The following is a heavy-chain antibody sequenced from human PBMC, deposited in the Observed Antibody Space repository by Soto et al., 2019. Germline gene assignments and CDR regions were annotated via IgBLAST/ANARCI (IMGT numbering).Heavy chain of an antibody. V-gene: IGHV1-69*12. CDR3: AQTLGLAVAGPGRFDL. J-gene: IGHJ2*01. CDR1: GGTFSNYA. CDR2: ITPIVGTA. D-gene: IGHD6-19*01. Sequence: QVQLVQSGAEVKKPGSSVKVSCKASGGTFSNYAISWVRQAPGQGLEWMGGITPIVGTANYAQKFQGRVRITADESMNTAYMDLSRLRSEDTAVYYCAQTLGLAVAGPGRFDLWGRGTLVTVSS.